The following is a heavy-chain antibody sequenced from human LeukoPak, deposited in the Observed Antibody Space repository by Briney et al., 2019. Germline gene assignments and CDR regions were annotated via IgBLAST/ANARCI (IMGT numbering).Heavy chain of an antibody. CDR1: GDSISSANW. CDR3: ARDQGFLGYCSGGSCYHNWFDP. Sequence: SETPSLTCAVSGDSISSANWWSWVRQPPGKGLEWIGEIYHSGSTNYNPSLKSRVTISVDKSKNHFSLNLTSVTAADTAVYYCARDQGFLGYCSGGSCYHNWFDPWGQGTLVTVSS. J-gene: IGHJ5*02. CDR2: IYHSGST. V-gene: IGHV4-4*02. D-gene: IGHD2-15*01.